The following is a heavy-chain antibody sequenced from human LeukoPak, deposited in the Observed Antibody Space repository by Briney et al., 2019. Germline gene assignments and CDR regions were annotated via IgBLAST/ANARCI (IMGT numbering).Heavy chain of an antibody. CDR3: ASIFRLARGIDP. V-gene: IGHV3-48*03. Sequence: PGGSLRLSCAASGFTLSSYEMNWVRQAPGKGLEGVSYISSGGTTIYYADSVKGRFTISRDNAKNSLYLQMSSLRAEDTAVYYCASIFRLARGIDPWGQGTLVTVSS. J-gene: IGHJ5*02. D-gene: IGHD3-9*01. CDR1: GFTLSSYE. CDR2: ISSGGTTI.